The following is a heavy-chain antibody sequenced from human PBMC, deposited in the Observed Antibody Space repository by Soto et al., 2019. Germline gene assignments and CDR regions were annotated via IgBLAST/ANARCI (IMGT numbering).Heavy chain of an antibody. CDR3: ASAIHYADPAQWWFGP. Sequence: QVRLQEPGPGLVKPSETLSLNCTVSGASISSSSYFWAWIRRSPGKGLEWIATISYNVRTYYNPSLSSRVTTSVGTSKSQFSLKLTSVTAADTAIYYCASAIHYADPAQWWFGPWGQGTLVSVSS. CDR2: ISYNVRT. D-gene: IGHD3-16*01. CDR1: GASISSSSYF. J-gene: IGHJ5*02. V-gene: IGHV4-39*01.